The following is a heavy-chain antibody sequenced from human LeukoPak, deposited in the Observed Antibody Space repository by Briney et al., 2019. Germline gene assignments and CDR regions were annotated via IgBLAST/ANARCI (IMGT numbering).Heavy chain of an antibody. CDR3: TTSPLSDSSGYYIDY. Sequence: GRSLRLSCAASGFTFSSYAMHWVRQAPGKELEWVAVISYDGSNKYYADSVKGRFTISRDNSKNTLYLQMNSLRAENTAVYYCTTSPLSDSSGYYIDYWGQGTLVTVSS. V-gene: IGHV3-30*04. CDR1: GFTFSSYA. CDR2: ISYDGSNK. D-gene: IGHD3-22*01. J-gene: IGHJ4*02.